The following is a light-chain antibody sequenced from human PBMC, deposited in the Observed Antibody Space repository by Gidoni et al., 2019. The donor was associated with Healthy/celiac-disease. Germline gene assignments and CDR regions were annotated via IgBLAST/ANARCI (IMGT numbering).Light chain of an antibody. Sequence: DIQLTQSPSTLSASVGDRDTITCRASPGTSSWLAWYQQKPGKAPKLLIYDASSLDIGVPARFSGSGSGTDFTLTISSLQPDDFATYYCQQYSSYSYTFXXXTKLEIK. CDR3: QQYSSYSYT. CDR1: PGTSSW. CDR2: DAS. V-gene: IGKV1-5*01. J-gene: IGKJ2*01.